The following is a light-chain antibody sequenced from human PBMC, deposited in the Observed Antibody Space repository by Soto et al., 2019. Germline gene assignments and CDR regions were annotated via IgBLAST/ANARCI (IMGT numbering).Light chain of an antibody. V-gene: IGKV1-39*01. CDR1: QNIDTF. J-gene: IGKJ1*01. CDR2: SST. Sequence: DIVMTQSPSSLSASVGDSVTISCRSSQNIDTFLNWYQQKAGEAPKLLIRSSTTLQDGVPSRFTGSGSGTEFALTIGSLQPEDFASYYCQQSHSAPTFGQGTKV. CDR3: QQSHSAPT.